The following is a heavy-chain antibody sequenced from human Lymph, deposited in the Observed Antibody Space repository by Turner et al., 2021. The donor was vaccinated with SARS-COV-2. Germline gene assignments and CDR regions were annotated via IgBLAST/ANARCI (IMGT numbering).Heavy chain of an antibody. CDR3: AREGGVGATSGLDY. J-gene: IGHJ4*02. CDR1: GFTFSSHG. D-gene: IGHD1-26*01. V-gene: IGHV3-33*01. CDR2: IWYDGSNK. Sequence: QVQLVESGGGVVQPGRSLRLSFAASGFTFSSHGMHWVRQAPGKGLEWVAVIWYDGSNKYHADSVKGRFTISRDNSKNTLYLQMNSLRAEDTAVYYCAREGGVGATSGLDYWGQGTLVTVSS.